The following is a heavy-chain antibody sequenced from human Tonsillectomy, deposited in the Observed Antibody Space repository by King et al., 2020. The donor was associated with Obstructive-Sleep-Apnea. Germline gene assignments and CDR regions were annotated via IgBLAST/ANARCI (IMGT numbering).Heavy chain of an antibody. D-gene: IGHD4-17*01. CDR2: INPSGGST. V-gene: IGHV1-46*01. CDR1: GYTFTSHY. Sequence: VQLVESGAEVKKPGASVKVSCKASGYTFTSHYMHWVRQAPGQGLEWMGIINPSGGSTSYAQKFQGRVTMTRDTSTRTVYMELSSLRSEDTAVYYCAGDQNDYDDYYGLDVWGQGTTVTVSS. CDR3: AGDQNDYDDYYGLDV. J-gene: IGHJ6*02.